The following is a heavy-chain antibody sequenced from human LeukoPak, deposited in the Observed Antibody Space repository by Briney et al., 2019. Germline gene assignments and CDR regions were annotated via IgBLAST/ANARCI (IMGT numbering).Heavy chain of an antibody. J-gene: IGHJ5*02. CDR3: ASSSRVLRYFDWSQGTGANWFDP. CDR1: GGSISSSNW. V-gene: IGHV4-4*02. Sequence: SETLSLTCAVSGGSISSSNWWSWVRQPPGKGLEWIGEIYHSGSTNYNPSLKSRVTISVDKSKNQFSLKLSSVTAAGTAVYYCASSSRVLRYFDWSQGTGANWFDPWGQGTLVTVSS. D-gene: IGHD3-9*01. CDR2: IYHSGST.